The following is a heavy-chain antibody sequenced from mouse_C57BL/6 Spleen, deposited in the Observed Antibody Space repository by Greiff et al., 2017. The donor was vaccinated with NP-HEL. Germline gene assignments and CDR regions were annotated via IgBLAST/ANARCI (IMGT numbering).Heavy chain of an antibody. CDR3: ARSMITTRGWVAY. D-gene: IGHD2-4*01. CDR2: IDPSDSYT. Sequence: QVQLQQPGAELVMPGASVKLSCKASGYTFTSYWMHWVQQRPGQGLEWIGEIDPSDSYTNYNQKFKGKSTLTVDKSSSTADMQLSSLTSEDSAVYYCARSMITTRGWVAYWGKGTLVTVSA. V-gene: IGHV1-69*01. J-gene: IGHJ3*01. CDR1: GYTFTSYW.